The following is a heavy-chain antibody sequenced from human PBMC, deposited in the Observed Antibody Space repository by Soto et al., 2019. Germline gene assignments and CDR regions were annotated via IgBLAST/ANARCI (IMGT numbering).Heavy chain of an antibody. D-gene: IGHD2-15*01. V-gene: IGHV3-30-3*01. Sequence: PGRLLRLSCAACGFTFRNHAMHWVRQAPGKGLECLAVIAYDGSNAFYRDSVKGRFTISRDNSKNTLYLHMNSLRSEDTGVYYCARGDREDILVVVGARPGEYGIDIWGQGTTVTVSS. CDR3: ARGDREDILVVVGARPGEYGIDI. CDR2: IAYDGSNA. CDR1: GFTFRNHA. J-gene: IGHJ6*02.